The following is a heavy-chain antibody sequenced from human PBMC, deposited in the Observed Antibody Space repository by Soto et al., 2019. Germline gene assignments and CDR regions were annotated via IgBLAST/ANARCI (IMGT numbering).Heavy chain of an antibody. V-gene: IGHV3-66*01. CDR2: IYSDDST. Sequence: GGSLRLSCAVSGFTVSSNYMSWVRQAPGKGLEWVSVIYSDDSTYYTDSVKGRFIISRDNSKNTLYLQMSSLRSEDTAVYYCARAAYYYESSGYYPGDYWGQGTLVTVSS. CDR3: ARAAYYYESSGYYPGDY. J-gene: IGHJ4*02. D-gene: IGHD3-22*01. CDR1: GFTVSSNY.